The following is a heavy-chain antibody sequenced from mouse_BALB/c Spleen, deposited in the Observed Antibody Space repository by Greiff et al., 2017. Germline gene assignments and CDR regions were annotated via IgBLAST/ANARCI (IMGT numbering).Heavy chain of an antibody. V-gene: IGHV5-9-4*01. Sequence: EVMLVESGGGLVKPGGSLKLSCAASGFTFSSYAMPWVRQSPEKRLEWVAEISSGGSYTYYPDTVTGRYTISRDNAKNTLYIEMSSLKSEDTAMYYCEREEYYYGCGGSAMDYWGEGTSVTVSS. J-gene: IGHJ4*01. CDR1: GFTFSSYA. CDR2: ISSGGSYT. CDR3: EREEYYYGCGGSAMDY. D-gene: IGHD2-2*01.